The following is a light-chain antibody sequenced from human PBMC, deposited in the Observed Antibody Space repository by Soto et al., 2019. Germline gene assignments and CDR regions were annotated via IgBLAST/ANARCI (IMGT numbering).Light chain of an antibody. Sequence: IXLTXSPXXLXXXPGXXXTLXCRASQSVXXYLAWYQQKPGQAPRLLIYDASNRATGIPARFSXXXXGXXXXLTISSLEPEDFAVYYCQQRSNWPQTFGQGTKLEXK. J-gene: IGKJ2*01. CDR1: QSVXXY. CDR2: DAS. CDR3: QQRSNWPQT. V-gene: IGKV3-11*01.